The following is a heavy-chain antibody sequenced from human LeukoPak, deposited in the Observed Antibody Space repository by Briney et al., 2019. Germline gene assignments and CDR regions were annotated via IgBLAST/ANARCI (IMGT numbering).Heavy chain of an antibody. J-gene: IGHJ6*02. CDR3: ARGWELVSPGDYYYYGMDA. CDR2: ISAYNGNT. CDR1: GYTFTSYG. Sequence: SVKLSCNSSGYTFTSYGNSWVRHPHGQGQELMGWISAYNGNTNYAQKIQGRVTMTTDTSTSTAYMELRSLRSDDTAVYYCARGWELVSPGDYYYYGMDAWGQGTTVTVSS. V-gene: IGHV1-18*01. D-gene: IGHD1-26*01.